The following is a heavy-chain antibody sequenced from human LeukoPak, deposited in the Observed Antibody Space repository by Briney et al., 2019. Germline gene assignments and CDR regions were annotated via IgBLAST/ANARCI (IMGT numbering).Heavy chain of an antibody. J-gene: IGHJ4*02. V-gene: IGHV4-38-2*01. Sequence: PSETLSLTCAVSGYSISSGYYWGWIRQPPGKGLEWIGSIYHSGSTYYNPSLKSRVTISVDTSKNQFSLKLSSVTAADTAVYYCARGLAGWELLLFDYWGQGTLVTVSS. D-gene: IGHD1-26*01. CDR1: GYSISSGYY. CDR2: IYHSGST. CDR3: ARGLAGWELLLFDY.